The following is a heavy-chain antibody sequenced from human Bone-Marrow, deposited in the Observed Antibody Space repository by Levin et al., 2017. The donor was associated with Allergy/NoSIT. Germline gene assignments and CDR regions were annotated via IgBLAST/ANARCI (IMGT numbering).Heavy chain of an antibody. CDR2: IDWDDTK. CDR3: ALTPGRSDENAVGEFAS. CDR1: GFSLSAPKMR. J-gene: IGHJ4*02. V-gene: IGHV2-70*04. Sequence: SGPTLVKPTQTLTLTCAFSGFSLSAPKMRVSWIRQPPGKALEWLARIDWDDTKFFSTSLETRLTISKDTSKNQVVLTLTNMDPVDTATYYCALTPGRSDENAVGEFASWGQVTLVTVSS. D-gene: IGHD6-19*01.